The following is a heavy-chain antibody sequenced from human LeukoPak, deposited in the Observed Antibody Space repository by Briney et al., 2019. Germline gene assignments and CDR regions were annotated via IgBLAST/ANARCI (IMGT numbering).Heavy chain of an antibody. CDR2: IKSKTDGGTT. J-gene: IGHJ3*02. CDR1: GFTFSNAW. V-gene: IGHV3-15*01. D-gene: IGHD5-24*01. CDR3: ARHSERDGYNQYAFDI. Sequence: PGGSLRLSCAASGFTFSNAWMSWVRQAPGKGLEWVGRIKSKTDGGTTDYAAPVKGRFTISRDDSKNTLYLQMNSLKTEDTAVYYCARHSERDGYNQYAFDIWGQGTMVTVSS.